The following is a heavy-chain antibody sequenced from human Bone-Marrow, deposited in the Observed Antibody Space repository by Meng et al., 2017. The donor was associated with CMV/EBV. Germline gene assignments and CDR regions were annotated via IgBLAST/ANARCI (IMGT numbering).Heavy chain of an antibody. J-gene: IGHJ4*02. CDR3: ARRLLSLGESYFDY. V-gene: IGHV1-69*10. D-gene: IGHD3-10*01. CDR1: GGTFSSYA. CDR2: IIPILRVV. Sequence: SVKVSCKASGGTFSSYAISWVRQAPGQGLEWMGGIIPILRVVNYAQKFQGRVTITADKSTSTAYMELSSLRSEDTAVYYCARRLLSLGESYFDYWGQGRLVTVSS.